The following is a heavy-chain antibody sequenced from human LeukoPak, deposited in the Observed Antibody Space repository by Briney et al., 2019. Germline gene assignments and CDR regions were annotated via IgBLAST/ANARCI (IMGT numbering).Heavy chain of an antibody. Sequence: PGGSLRLSCAASGFTFNNYAMSWVRQAPGKGLEWVSGISGSSGATYYADSVQGRFTISRDDSKNTLSLQMNSLRAEDTAVYYCATARTTVTSWLDYWGQGTLVTVS. CDR2: ISGSSGAT. CDR1: GFTFNNYA. V-gene: IGHV3-23*01. CDR3: ATARTTVTSWLDY. J-gene: IGHJ4*02. D-gene: IGHD4-11*01.